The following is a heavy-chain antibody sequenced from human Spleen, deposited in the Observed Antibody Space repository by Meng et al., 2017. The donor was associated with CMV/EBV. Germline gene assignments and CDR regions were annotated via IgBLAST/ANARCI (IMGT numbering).Heavy chain of an antibody. CDR1: GFTFSSYW. CDR3: ARDQLCSSSTCDDAFDI. CDR2: IKQDGSEK. V-gene: IGHV3-7*01. J-gene: IGHJ3*02. D-gene: IGHD2-2*01. Sequence: GGSLRLSCAASGFTFSSYWMGWVRQAPGKGLEWVANIKQDGSEKYYVDSMKGRFTISRDNAKNSLYLQMNSLRAEDTAVYYCARDQLCSSSTCDDAFDIWGQGTMVTVSS.